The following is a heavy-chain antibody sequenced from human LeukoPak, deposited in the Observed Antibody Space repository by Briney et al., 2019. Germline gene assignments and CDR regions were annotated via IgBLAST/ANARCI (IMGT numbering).Heavy chain of an antibody. V-gene: IGHV1-18*01. CDR3: ARGHGGYGFAYYDSSGYPDY. D-gene: IGHD3-22*01. J-gene: IGHJ4*02. CDR1: GYTFTSYG. Sequence: ASVKVSCTASGYTFTSYGISWVRQAPGQGLEWMGWISAYNGNTNYAQKLQGRVTMTTDTSTSTAYMELRSLRSDDTAVYYCARGHGGYGFAYYDSSGYPDYWGQGTLVTVSS. CDR2: ISAYNGNT.